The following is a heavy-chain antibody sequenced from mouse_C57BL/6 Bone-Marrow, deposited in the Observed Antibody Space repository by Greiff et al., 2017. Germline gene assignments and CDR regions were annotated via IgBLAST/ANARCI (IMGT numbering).Heavy chain of an antibody. Sequence: VQLQQSGPELVKPGASVKIPCKASGYTFTDYNMDWVKQSHGKSLEWIGDINPNNGGTIYNQKFKGKATLTVDKSSSTAYMELRSLTSEDTAVYDCSRGLNWAFYARDYWGQGTSVTVSS. CDR2: INPNNGGT. CDR3: SRGLNWAFYARDY. V-gene: IGHV1-18*01. J-gene: IGHJ4*01. D-gene: IGHD4-1*01. CDR1: GYTFTDYN.